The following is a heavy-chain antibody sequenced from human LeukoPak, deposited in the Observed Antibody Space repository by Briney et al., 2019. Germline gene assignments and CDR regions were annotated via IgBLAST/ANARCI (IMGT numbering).Heavy chain of an antibody. CDR1: GFTFSNYG. Sequence: GGSPRLSCAASGFTFSNYGMNWVRQAPGKGLEWVSYISSSSSYIYYADSVKGRFTISRDNAKNSLYLQMNSLRAEDTAVYYCAKVLEQLVPDYWGQGTLVTVSS. V-gene: IGHV3-21*01. CDR2: ISSSSSYI. CDR3: AKVLEQLVPDY. D-gene: IGHD6-6*01. J-gene: IGHJ4*02.